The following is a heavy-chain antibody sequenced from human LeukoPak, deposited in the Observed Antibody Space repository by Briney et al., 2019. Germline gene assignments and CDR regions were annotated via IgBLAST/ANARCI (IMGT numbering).Heavy chain of an antibody. Sequence: SETLSLTCTVSGGSISSYYWCWIRQPPGKGLEWIGYIYYSGSTNYNPSLKSRVTISVDTSKNQFSLKLSSVTAADTAVYYCARAPLSSTFDYWGQGTLVTVSS. D-gene: IGHD2-2*01. J-gene: IGHJ4*02. V-gene: IGHV4-59*01. CDR2: IYYSGST. CDR1: GGSISSYY. CDR3: ARAPLSSTFDY.